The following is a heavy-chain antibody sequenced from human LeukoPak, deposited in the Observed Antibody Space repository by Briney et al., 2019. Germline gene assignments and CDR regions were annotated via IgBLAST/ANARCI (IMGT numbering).Heavy chain of an antibody. V-gene: IGHV3-23*01. CDR2: INYGDGVT. Sequence: GGSLRLSCETSDFAFSNYAMSWVRQAPGRGLEWVSGINYGDGVTYYADSVKGRFTISRDNSKNTLYLQMNSLRADDTAVYYCAKDRDLWGSYRHLFDHWGQGILVAVSS. J-gene: IGHJ4*02. D-gene: IGHD3-16*02. CDR3: AKDRDLWGSYRHLFDH. CDR1: DFAFSNYA.